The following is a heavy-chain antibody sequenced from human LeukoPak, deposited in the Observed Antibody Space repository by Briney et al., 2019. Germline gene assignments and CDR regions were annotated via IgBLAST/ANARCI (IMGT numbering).Heavy chain of an antibody. J-gene: IGHJ5*02. Sequence: ASVMILCNASGYFIISDYFHCLLQAPGQGLEWMGWINPNSGCTNYAHKLQGRVTMTRDTSINTAYMELSRLRSDDTAVYYWARARFSSLSPFDPWGQGTLVTVSS. CDR2: INPNSGCT. CDR3: ARARFSSLSPFDP. D-gene: IGHD3-3*01. V-gene: IGHV1-2*02. CDR1: GYFIISDY.